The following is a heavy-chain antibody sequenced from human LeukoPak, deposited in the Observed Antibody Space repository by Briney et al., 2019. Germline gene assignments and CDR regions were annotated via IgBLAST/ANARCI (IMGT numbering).Heavy chain of an antibody. J-gene: IGHJ4*02. CDR2: MNPNSGNT. CDR1: GYTFTSYD. V-gene: IGHV1-8*01. D-gene: IGHD3-3*01. Sequence: ASVKVSCKASGYTFTSYDINWVRQATGQGLEWMGWMNPNSGNTGYAQKFQGRVTMTRNTSISTAYMELSSLRSEDTAVYYCARGNYDFWSGYYGGYFDYWGQGTLVTVSS. CDR3: ARGNYDFWSGYYGGYFDY.